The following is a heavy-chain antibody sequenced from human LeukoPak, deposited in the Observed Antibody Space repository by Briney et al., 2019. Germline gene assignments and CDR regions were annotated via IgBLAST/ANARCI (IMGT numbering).Heavy chain of an antibody. CDR2: INPNSGCT. Sequence: ASVKVSCKASEYTFIRYHMHWVRQAPGQGVEWMAWINPNSGCTNYAQKFQGRVALTRDTSISTAYMELSRRRSDDTAVYYCARGGDFWSGSDPYGMDVWGQGTTVTVSS. CDR1: EYTFIRYH. D-gene: IGHD3-3*01. J-gene: IGHJ6*02. CDR3: ARGGDFWSGSDPYGMDV. V-gene: IGHV1-2*02.